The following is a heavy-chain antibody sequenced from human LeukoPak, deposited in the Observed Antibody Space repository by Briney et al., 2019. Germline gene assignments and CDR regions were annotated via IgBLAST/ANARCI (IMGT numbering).Heavy chain of an antibody. CDR1: GFTFSSYS. CDR2: ISSSSSYI. Sequence: GGSLRLSCAASGFTFSSYSMNWVRRAPGKGLEWVSSISSSSSYIYYADSVKGRFTISRDNAKNSLYLQMNSLRAEDTAVYYCARGLHLWFGELLGYWGQGTLVTVSS. D-gene: IGHD3-10*01. CDR3: ARGLHLWFGELLGY. V-gene: IGHV3-21*01. J-gene: IGHJ4*02.